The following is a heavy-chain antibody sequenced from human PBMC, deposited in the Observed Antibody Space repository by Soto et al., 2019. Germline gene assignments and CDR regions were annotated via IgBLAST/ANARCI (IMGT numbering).Heavy chain of an antibody. J-gene: IGHJ4*02. V-gene: IGHV4-39*01. CDR3: ARHPFSRITIFGVDARYFDY. Sequence: SETLSLTCTVSGGSISSSSYYWGWIRQPPGKGLEWIGSIYYSGSTYYNPSLKSRVTISVDTSKNQFSLKLSSVTAADTAVYYCARHPFSRITIFGVDARYFDYWGQGTLVTVSS. D-gene: IGHD3-3*01. CDR1: GGSISSSSYY. CDR2: IYYSGST.